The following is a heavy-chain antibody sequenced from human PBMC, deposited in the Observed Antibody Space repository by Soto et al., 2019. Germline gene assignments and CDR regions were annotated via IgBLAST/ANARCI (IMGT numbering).Heavy chain of an antibody. CDR2: MNPNNGNA. J-gene: IGHJ4*02. CDR3: ARREERSGPYYLDL. D-gene: IGHD6-25*01. Sequence: ASVKVSCKASGFTFITYDFSSLRQAAGQGLEWMGWMNPNNGNAGFAQKFRGRVNMTRNTSISTAYLELSSLRSDDSAVYFCARREERSGPYYLDLWGQATQVTVSS. V-gene: IGHV1-8*01. CDR1: GFTFITYD.